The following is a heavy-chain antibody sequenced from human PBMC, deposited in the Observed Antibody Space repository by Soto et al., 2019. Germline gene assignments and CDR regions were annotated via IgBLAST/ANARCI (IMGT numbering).Heavy chain of an antibody. D-gene: IGHD4-17*01. V-gene: IGHV4-31*03. J-gene: IGHJ5*02. CDR2: IYYSGST. Sequence: PSETLSLTCTVSGGSISSGGYYWSWIRQHPGKGLEWIGYIYYSGSTYYNPSLKSRVTISVDTSKNQFPLKLSSVTAADTAVYYCARAVFTLTTAPVNWFDPWGQGTLVTSPQ. CDR1: GGSISSGGYY. CDR3: ARAVFTLTTAPVNWFDP.